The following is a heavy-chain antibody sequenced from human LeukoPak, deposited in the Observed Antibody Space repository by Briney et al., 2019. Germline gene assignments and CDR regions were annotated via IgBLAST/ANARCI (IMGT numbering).Heavy chain of an antibody. D-gene: IGHD2-15*01. J-gene: IGHJ4*02. V-gene: IGHV4-59*01. CDR1: GGSISSYY. CDR3: ASLFDCSGGSCPDY. CDR2: IYYSGST. Sequence: PSETLSLTCTVSGGSISSYYWSWIRQPPGKGLEWIGYIYYSGSTNYNPSLKSRVTISVDTSKNQFSLKLSSVTAADTAVYYCASLFDCSGGSCPDYWGQGTLVTVFS.